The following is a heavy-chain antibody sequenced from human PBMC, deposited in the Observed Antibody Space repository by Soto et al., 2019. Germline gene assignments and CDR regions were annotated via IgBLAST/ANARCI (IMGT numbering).Heavy chain of an antibody. CDR3: ARGRYYGSGSYYRTDYYYYYMDV. V-gene: IGHV4-31*03. J-gene: IGHJ6*03. CDR1: GGSISSGGYY. Sequence: QVQLQESGPGLVKPSQTLSLTCTVSGGSISSGGYYWSWIRQHPGKGLEWIGYIYYSGSTYYNPSLKSRVTISVDTSKIQVSLKLSSVTAADTAVYYCARGRYYGSGSYYRTDYYYYYMDVWGKGTTVTVSS. D-gene: IGHD3-10*01. CDR2: IYYSGST.